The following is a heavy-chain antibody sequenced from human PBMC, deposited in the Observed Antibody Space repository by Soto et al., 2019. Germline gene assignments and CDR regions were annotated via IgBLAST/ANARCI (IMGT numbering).Heavy chain of an antibody. D-gene: IGHD5-18*01. V-gene: IGHV4-31*03. J-gene: IGHJ4*02. CDR3: ATFLRSYRYCSRTFGE. CDR1: GGPISSGVYY. CDR2: IYYSGST. Sequence: PSETLPLTSTVSGGPISSGVYYWSWIRNHPGNGLEWIGYIYYSGSTYYNPPLKSRVTISVETSKNQFALKLSSVTAEDTAVYYCATFLRSYRYCSRTFGEWGQGTIVAV.